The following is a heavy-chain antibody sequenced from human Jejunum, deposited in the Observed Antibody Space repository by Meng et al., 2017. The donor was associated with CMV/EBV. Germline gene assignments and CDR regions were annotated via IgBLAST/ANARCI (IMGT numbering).Heavy chain of an antibody. V-gene: IGHV3-7*01. CDR1: GFMFSNFW. Sequence: SGFMFSNFWMSWVRQAPGKGLEWVANINKDGSEKSYVDSVKGRFTVSRDNAKNSLQLQMNSLRDEDTALYYCARALVGDGDNFGYWGQGTLVTVSS. CDR2: INKDGSEK. J-gene: IGHJ4*02. D-gene: IGHD5-24*01. CDR3: ARALVGDGDNFGY.